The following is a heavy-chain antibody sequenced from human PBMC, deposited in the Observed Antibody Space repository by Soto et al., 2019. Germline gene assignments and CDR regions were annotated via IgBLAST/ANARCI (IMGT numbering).Heavy chain of an antibody. D-gene: IGHD3-22*01. CDR1: GLTFSTYA. CDR3: VRVGPSRIEVYDSSGYFDY. Sequence: GGSLRLSCAGSGLTFSTYALRWVRQAPGKGLEWVALISSDGINKYYTDSVKGRFTISRDHSKNSLSLQMNSLRPEDTAMYYCVRVGPSRIEVYDSSGYFDYWGQGIPVTVSS. J-gene: IGHJ4*02. V-gene: IGHV3-30-3*01. CDR2: ISSDGINK.